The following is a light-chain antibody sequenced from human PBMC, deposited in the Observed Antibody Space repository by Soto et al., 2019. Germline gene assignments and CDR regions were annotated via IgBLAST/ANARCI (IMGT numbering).Light chain of an antibody. Sequence: DIVMTQSPGTLSLSPVERATLSCRASQSISSNYLAWYQQKPGQSPRLLIYGASSRATGIPDRFSGRGSGTDFTLTISRLEPEDFAVYFCQQYGTSPRTFGQGTKVDIK. V-gene: IGKV3-20*01. J-gene: IGKJ1*01. CDR3: QQYGTSPRT. CDR1: QSISSNY. CDR2: GAS.